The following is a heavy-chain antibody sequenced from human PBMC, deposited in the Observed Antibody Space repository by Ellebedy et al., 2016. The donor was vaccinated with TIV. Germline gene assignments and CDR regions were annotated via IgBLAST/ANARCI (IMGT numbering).Heavy chain of an antibody. CDR2: ISYDGSNK. Sequence: GGSLRLXXAASGFTFSSYAMHWVRQAPGKGLEWVAVISYDGSNKYYADSVKGRFTISRDNSKNTLYLQMNSLRAEDTAVYYCARDQSSSWYVLVPLGGDYWGQGTLVTVSS. CDR3: ARDQSSSWYVLVPLGGDY. V-gene: IGHV3-30*04. D-gene: IGHD6-13*01. CDR1: GFTFSSYA. J-gene: IGHJ4*02.